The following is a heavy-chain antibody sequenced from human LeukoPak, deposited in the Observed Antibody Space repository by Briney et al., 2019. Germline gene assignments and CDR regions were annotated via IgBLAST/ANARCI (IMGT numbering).Heavy chain of an antibody. D-gene: IGHD4-23*01. CDR2: VSYDGSNK. Sequence: GGSLRLSCAASGFTSSSFALHWVRQAPGKGLEWVAVVSYDGSNKYYGDSVKGRFTISRDNSKKTLYLEMNSLRVEDTAVYYCAKGGFYGDKGAFDYWGQGTQVTVAS. CDR3: AKGGFYGDKGAFDY. J-gene: IGHJ4*02. CDR1: GFTSSSFA. V-gene: IGHV3-30*18.